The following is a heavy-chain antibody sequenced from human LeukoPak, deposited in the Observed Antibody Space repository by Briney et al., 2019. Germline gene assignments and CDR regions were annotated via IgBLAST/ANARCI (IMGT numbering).Heavy chain of an antibody. CDR3: ARDYWNGLDY. V-gene: IGHV3-74*01. CDR1: GFTFSSYW. CDR2: INRDGSNT. D-gene: IGHD1-1*01. Sequence: GGSLRLSCTASGFTFSSYWMHWVRQAPGKGLVWVSRINRDGSNTRYADSVKGRFTISRDNGKNTLDLQMNSLRAEDTVVYYCARDYWNGLDYWGQGTLVTVSS. J-gene: IGHJ4*02.